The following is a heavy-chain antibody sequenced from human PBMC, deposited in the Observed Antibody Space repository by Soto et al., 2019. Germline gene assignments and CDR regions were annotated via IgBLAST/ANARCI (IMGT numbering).Heavy chain of an antibody. V-gene: IGHV2-5*02. Sequence: QITLKESGPTLVKPTQTLTLTCTFSGFSLSTSGVGVGWIRQPPGKALEWLALIYWDDDKRYSPSLKSRLTNTKDTSKNQVVLTMTNMDPVDTATYYCAHRFARGSGLRPRDSYGMDVWGQGTTVTVSS. CDR3: AHRFARGSGLRPRDSYGMDV. CDR2: IYWDDDK. D-gene: IGHD3-3*01. J-gene: IGHJ6*02. CDR1: GFSLSTSGVG.